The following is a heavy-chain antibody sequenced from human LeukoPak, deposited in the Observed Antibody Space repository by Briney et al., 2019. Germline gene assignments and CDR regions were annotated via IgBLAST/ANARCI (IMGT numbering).Heavy chain of an antibody. V-gene: IGHV3-7*01. CDR2: IKQDGIEK. CDR3: AAGRRFLEWFSPFDY. D-gene: IGHD3-3*01. CDR1: GFTFSDYW. Sequence: GGSLRLSCAASGFTFSDYWMSWVRQAPGKGLVWVANIKQDGIEKYYLDSVKGRFTVSRDNAKNSLYLQMDSLGAEDTAVYYCAAGRRFLEWFSPFDYWGQGTLVTVSS. J-gene: IGHJ4*02.